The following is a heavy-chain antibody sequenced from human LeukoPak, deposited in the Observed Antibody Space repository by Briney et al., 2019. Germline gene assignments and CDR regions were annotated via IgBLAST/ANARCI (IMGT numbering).Heavy chain of an antibody. CDR2: IYNDGSST. CDR1: GFTFSNYW. CDR3: ARGLADVEMGRGLGY. J-gene: IGHJ4*02. Sequence: GGSLRLSCAASGFTFSNYWMHWVRQAPGKGLVWVSRIYNDGSSTSYADSVKGRFTISRDNAKSTLYLQMNSLRAEDTAVYYCARGLADVEMGRGLGYWSQGTLVTVSS. V-gene: IGHV3-74*01. D-gene: IGHD5-24*01.